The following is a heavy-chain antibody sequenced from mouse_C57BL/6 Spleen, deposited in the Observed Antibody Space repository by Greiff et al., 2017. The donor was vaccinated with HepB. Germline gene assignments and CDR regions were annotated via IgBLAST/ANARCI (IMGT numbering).Heavy chain of an antibody. J-gene: IGHJ2*01. Sequence: QVQLQQPGAELVKPGASVKLSCKASGYTFTSYWMQWVKQRPGQGLEWIGEIDPSGSYTNYNQKFKGKATLTVDTSSSTAYMQLSSLTSEDSAVYYCARVGQGGNYFDYWGQGTTLTVSS. CDR2: IDPSGSYT. CDR1: GYTFTSYW. D-gene: IGHD3-3*01. V-gene: IGHV1-50*01. CDR3: ARVGQGGNYFDY.